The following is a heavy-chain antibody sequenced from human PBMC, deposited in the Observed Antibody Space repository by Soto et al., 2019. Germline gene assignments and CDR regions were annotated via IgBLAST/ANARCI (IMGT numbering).Heavy chain of an antibody. CDR2: IYYSGST. D-gene: IGHD6-19*01. CDR3: ARDLAVAPLIGWFDP. J-gene: IGHJ5*02. V-gene: IGHV4-59*01. CDR1: GGSISSYY. Sequence: SETLSLTCTVSGGSISSYYLSWIRQPPGKGLEWIGYIYYSGSTNYNPSLKSRVTISVDTSKNQFSLKLSSVTAADTAVYYCARDLAVAPLIGWFDPWGQGTLVTVSS.